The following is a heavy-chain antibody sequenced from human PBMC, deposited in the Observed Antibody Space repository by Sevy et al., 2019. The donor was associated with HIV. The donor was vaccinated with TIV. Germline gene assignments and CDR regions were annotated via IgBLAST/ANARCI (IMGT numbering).Heavy chain of an antibody. D-gene: IGHD2-15*01. V-gene: IGHV3-9*01. CDR2: PSWNSGSI. J-gene: IGHJ6*02. CDR3: AKDIRKGQYCSGGSCSNGMDV. CDR1: GFTFDDYA. Sequence: GGSLRLSCAASGFTFDDYAMHWVRRAPGKGLEWVSAPSWNSGSIGYADSVKGRFTISRDNAKNSLYLQMNSLRAEDTALYYCAKDIRKGQYCSGGSCSNGMDVWGQGTTVTVSS.